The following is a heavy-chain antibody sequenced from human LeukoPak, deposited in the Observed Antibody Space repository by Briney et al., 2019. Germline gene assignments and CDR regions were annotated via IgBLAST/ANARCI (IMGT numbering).Heavy chain of an antibody. Sequence: GGSLRLSCAAPGFIFSSYNMNWVRQAPGKGLEWVSSISSSSSYIYYADSVKGRFTISRDNAKNSLYLQMNSLRAEDTAVYYCARDQGALHVSNFDYWGQGNLVTVSS. CDR1: GFIFSSYN. J-gene: IGHJ4*02. CDR2: ISSSSSYI. D-gene: IGHD5/OR15-5a*01. CDR3: ARDQGALHVSNFDY. V-gene: IGHV3-21*01.